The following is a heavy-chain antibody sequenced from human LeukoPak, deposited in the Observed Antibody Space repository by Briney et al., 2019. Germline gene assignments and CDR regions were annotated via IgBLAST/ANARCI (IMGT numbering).Heavy chain of an antibody. D-gene: IGHD3-3*01. CDR2: IIPIFGTA. Sequence: SVKVSCKASGGTFSSYAISWVRQALGQGLNWMEGIIPIFGTANYAQKFQGRVTITTDESTSTAYMELSSLRSEDTAVYYCASRYYDFWSGYYTLGYFQHWGQGTLVTVSS. CDR3: ASRYYDFWSGYYTLGYFQH. V-gene: IGHV1-69*05. J-gene: IGHJ1*01. CDR1: GGTFSSYA.